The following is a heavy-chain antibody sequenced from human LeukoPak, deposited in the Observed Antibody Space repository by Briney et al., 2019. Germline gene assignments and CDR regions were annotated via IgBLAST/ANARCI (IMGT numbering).Heavy chain of an antibody. CDR3: ARKNGLDY. J-gene: IGHJ4*02. Sequence: GGSLRLSCAASGFTVSNNYMSWVRQAPGKGLEWVANIKQDGSEKYYVDSVKGRFTISRDNAKNSLYLQMNSLRAEDTAVYYCARKNGLDYWGQGTLVTVSS. V-gene: IGHV3-7*01. CDR2: IKQDGSEK. CDR1: GFTVSNNY.